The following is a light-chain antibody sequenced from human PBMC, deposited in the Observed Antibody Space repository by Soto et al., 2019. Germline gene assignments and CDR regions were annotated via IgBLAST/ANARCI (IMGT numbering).Light chain of an antibody. Sequence: QAVVTQPPSASGTPGQRVIISCSGSSSNFGGNTANWYQQFPGTAPKVLIYSNNQRPSGVPDRFSGSKSGTSASLAISGLQSEDEADYYCAAWDDSLNGWVFGGGTKVTVL. CDR1: SSNFGGNT. V-gene: IGLV1-44*01. J-gene: IGLJ3*02. CDR2: SNN. CDR3: AAWDDSLNGWV.